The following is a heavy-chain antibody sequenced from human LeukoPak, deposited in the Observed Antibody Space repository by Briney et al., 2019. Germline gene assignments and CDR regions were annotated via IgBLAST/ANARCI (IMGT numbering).Heavy chain of an antibody. D-gene: IGHD5-18*01. V-gene: IGHV1-18*04. CDR1: GYTFTSYG. J-gene: IGHJ4*02. CDR2: ISAYNGNT. CDR3: ARDGLGGRAMVTVPDY. Sequence: ASVKVSSKAFGYTFTSYGISWVRQAPGQGLEWMGWISAYNGNTNYAQKLQGRVTMTTDTSTSTAYMELGSLRSDDTAVYYCARDGLGGRAMVTVPDYWGQGTLVTVSS.